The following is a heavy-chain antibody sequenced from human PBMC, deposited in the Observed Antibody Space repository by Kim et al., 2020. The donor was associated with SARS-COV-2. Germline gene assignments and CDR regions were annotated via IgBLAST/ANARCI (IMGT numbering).Heavy chain of an antibody. D-gene: IGHD5-18*01. CDR1: FFSLLSSIYY. Sequence: SETLSLTCPVSFFSLLSSIYYWGWIRQRRGKGLEWIGRIYYSGSTYYNPSLKSRVTIAVDKSKKQFDLRRSAVTAADTAEDYWERRGGYGNGHNFEYGG. J-gene: IGHJ4*01. CDR3: ERRGGYGNGHNFEY. CDR2: IYYSGST. V-gene: IGHV4-39*01.